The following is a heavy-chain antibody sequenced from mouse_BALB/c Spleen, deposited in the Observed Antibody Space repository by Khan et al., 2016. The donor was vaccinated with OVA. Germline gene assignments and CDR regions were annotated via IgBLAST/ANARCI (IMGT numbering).Heavy chain of an antibody. J-gene: IGHJ3*01. Sequence: VQLQESGAELARPGASVKMSCKASGYTFTTYTIHWVKQRPGQGLEWIGYIIPSNDYTNYNQKFKDRVTLTADKSSSTAYMQLSSLTSEDSAVYYVAREGAYYRSDGWFAYWGQGTLVTVSA. CDR1: GYTFTTYT. CDR3: AREGAYYRSDGWFAY. D-gene: IGHD2-14*01. V-gene: IGHV1-4*01. CDR2: IIPSNDYT.